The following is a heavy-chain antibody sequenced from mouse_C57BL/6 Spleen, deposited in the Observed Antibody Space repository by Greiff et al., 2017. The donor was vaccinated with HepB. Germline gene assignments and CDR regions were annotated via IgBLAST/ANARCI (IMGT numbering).Heavy chain of an antibody. J-gene: IGHJ3*01. CDR1: GFTFSSYA. CDR3: ARDLTEAWFAY. Sequence: EVKLMESGGGLVKPGGSLKLSCAASGFTFSSYAMSWVRQTPEKRLEWVATISDGGSYTYYPDNVKGRFTISRDNAKNNLYLQMSHLKSEDTAMYYCARDLTEAWFAYWGQGTLVTVSA. CDR2: ISDGGSYT. V-gene: IGHV5-4*01.